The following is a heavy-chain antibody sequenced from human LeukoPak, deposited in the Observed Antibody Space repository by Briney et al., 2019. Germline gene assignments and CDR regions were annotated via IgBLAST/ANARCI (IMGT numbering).Heavy chain of an antibody. V-gene: IGHV3-43*01. CDR1: GFTFDDYT. J-gene: IGHJ4*01. CDR3: AKAHLIAAAGYFDY. Sequence: GGSLRLSCAASGFTFDDYTMHWVRQAPGKGLEWVSLISWDGGSTYYADSVKGRFTISRDNSKNSLYLQMNSLRTEDTALYYCAKAHLIAAAGYFDYWGQGTLVTGSS. D-gene: IGHD6-13*01. CDR2: ISWDGGST.